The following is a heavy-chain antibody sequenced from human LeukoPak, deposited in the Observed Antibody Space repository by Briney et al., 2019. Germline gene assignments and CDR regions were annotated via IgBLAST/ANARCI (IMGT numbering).Heavy chain of an antibody. J-gene: IGHJ4*02. CDR3: ARGGGGSGYYFLFDY. V-gene: IGHV3-53*01. CDR2: IYSGGST. CDR1: GFIVSSNY. D-gene: IGHD3-22*01. Sequence: GGSLRLSCAASGFIVSSNYMSWVHQAPGKGLEWVSVIYSGGSTYYADSVKGRFTISRDNSKNTLYLQMNSLRAEDTAVYYCARGGGGSGYYFLFDYWGQGTLVTVSS.